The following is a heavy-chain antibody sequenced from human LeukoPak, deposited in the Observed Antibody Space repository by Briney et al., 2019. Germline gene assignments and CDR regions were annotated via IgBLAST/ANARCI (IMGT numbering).Heavy chain of an antibody. D-gene: IGHD2-2*02. Sequence: EASVNVSCKASGGTFSSYAISWVRQAPGQGLEWMGGIIPIFGTANYAQKFQGRVTITADESTSTAYMELSTLRSEDTAVYYCAREGGDCNSTTCYTGDAFDVWGQGTMVTVSS. CDR1: GGTFSSYA. CDR2: IIPIFGTA. J-gene: IGHJ3*01. CDR3: AREGGDCNSTTCYTGDAFDV. V-gene: IGHV1-69*13.